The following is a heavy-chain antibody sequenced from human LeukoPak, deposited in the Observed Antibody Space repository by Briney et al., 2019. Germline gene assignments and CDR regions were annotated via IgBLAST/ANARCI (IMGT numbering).Heavy chain of an antibody. CDR3: ARRYGSSSKGLWFDP. CDR1: GYCFTSYW. J-gene: IGHJ5*02. Sequence: GESLKISCKGSGYCFTSYWIGWVRQMPGKGLEWMGIIYPGDSDIRYSPSSQGQVTISADKSISTAYLQWSSLKASDTAMYYCARRYGSSSKGLWFDPWGQGTLVTVSS. CDR2: IYPGDSDI. D-gene: IGHD6-13*01. V-gene: IGHV5-51*01.